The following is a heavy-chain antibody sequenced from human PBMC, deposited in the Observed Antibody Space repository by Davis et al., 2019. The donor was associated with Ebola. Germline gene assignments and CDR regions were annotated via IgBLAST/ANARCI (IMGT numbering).Heavy chain of an antibody. D-gene: IGHD4-17*01. CDR1: GGSFSGYY. J-gene: IGHJ6*02. CDR3: ARGTTVIYYYYYGMDV. V-gene: IGHV4-34*01. Sequence: SETLSLTCAVYGGSFSGYYWSWIRQPPGKGLEWIGEINHSGSTNYNPSLKSRVTISVDTSKNQFSLKLSSVTAADTAVYYCARGTTVIYYYYYGMDVWDQGTTVTVSS. CDR2: INHSGST.